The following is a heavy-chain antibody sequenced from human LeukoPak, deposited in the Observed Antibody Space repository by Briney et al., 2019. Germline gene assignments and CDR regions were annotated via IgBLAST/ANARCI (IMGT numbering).Heavy chain of an antibody. CDR2: ISSSGSTI. CDR3: ARDRGRYYMDV. V-gene: IGHV3-48*03. J-gene: IGHJ6*03. CDR1: GFTFSSYE. Sequence: GGSLRLSCAASGFTFSSYEMNSVRQAPGKGLEWVSYISSSGSTIYYADSVKGRFTISRENAKNSLYLQMNSLRAGDTAVYYCARDRGRYYMDVWGKGTTVTISS. D-gene: IGHD6-25*01.